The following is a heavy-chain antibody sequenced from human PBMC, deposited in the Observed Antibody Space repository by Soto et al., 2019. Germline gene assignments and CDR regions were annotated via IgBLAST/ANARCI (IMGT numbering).Heavy chain of an antibody. CDR1: GYIFSNYC. V-gene: IGHV5-10-1*01. CDR2: VDPADSYT. Sequence: GESLKISCKTSGYIFSNYCITWVRQMPGKGLEWMGRVDPADSYTKYSPSFQGHVTISVDKSVGTAYLQWRSLNASDTAIYYCARRGSDWSFDYWGQGNMVT. CDR3: ARRGSDWSFDY. D-gene: IGHD6-19*01. J-gene: IGHJ4*02.